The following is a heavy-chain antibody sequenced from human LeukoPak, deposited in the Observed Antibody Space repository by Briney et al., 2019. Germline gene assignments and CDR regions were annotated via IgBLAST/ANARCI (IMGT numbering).Heavy chain of an antibody. CDR1: GFTFSSYA. Sequence: GGSLRLSCAASGFTFSSYAMHWVRQAPGKGLEWVAVISYDGSNKYYADSVKGRFTISRDNSKNTLYLQMNSLSAEDTAVYYCAGVGYSSSWEVDYWGQGTLVTVSS. CDR3: AGVGYSSSWEVDY. V-gene: IGHV3-30*04. J-gene: IGHJ4*02. CDR2: ISYDGSNK. D-gene: IGHD6-6*01.